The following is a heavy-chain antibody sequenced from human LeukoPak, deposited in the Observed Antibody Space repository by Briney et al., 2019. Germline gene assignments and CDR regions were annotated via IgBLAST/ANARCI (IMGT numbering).Heavy chain of an antibody. CDR2: IIPIFGTA. CDR1: GGTFSSYA. D-gene: IGHD1-26*01. Sequence: RASVKVSCKASGGTFSSYAISWVRQAPGQGLEWMGGIIPIFGTANYAQKFQGRVTMTTDTSTGTAYMELRSLRSDDTAVYYCSLVGATENFDYWGQGTLVTVSS. J-gene: IGHJ4*02. CDR3: SLVGATENFDY. V-gene: IGHV1-69*05.